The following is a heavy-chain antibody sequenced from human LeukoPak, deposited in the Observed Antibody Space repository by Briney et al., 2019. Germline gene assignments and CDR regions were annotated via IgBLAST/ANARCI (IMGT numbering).Heavy chain of an antibody. CDR1: VYSFTSYG. CDR2: ISAYNGNT. J-gene: IGHJ4*02. V-gene: IGHV1-18*01. Sequence: GASVNVPFKASVYSFTSYGISWVRQAPGQGLEWMGWISAYNGNTNYTQKLQGRVTMTTDTSTSTAYMELRSLRSDDTAVYYCARTDIVVVVASTPGIFHYWGQGTLVTVSS. D-gene: IGHD2-15*01. CDR3: ARTDIVVVVASTPGIFHY.